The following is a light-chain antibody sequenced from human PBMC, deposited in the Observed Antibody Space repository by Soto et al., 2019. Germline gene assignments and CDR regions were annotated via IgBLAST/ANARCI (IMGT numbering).Light chain of an antibody. V-gene: IGKV3-20*01. CDR1: HSISTN. Sequence: EIIMTQSPATLSVSPGEGATLSCRTSHSISTNLAWYQHKRGQSPRLLVYGASTRAPGIPDRFNGSGSGTDFTLTISRLEADDVAVYHCHQYGSSVRAFGQGTKLEIK. CDR3: HQYGSSVRA. J-gene: IGKJ1*01. CDR2: GAS.